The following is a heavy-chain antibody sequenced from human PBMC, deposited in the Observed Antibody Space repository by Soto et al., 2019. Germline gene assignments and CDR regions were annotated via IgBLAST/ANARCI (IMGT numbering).Heavy chain of an antibody. D-gene: IGHD2-2*02. CDR3: ARPPGYCGSASCYIQGFDY. J-gene: IGHJ4*02. CDR1: EFTFSNYA. Sequence: GGSLRLSCTASEFTFSNYAMTWVRQAPGKGLEWVSVISASGGSTYYADSVKGRFSISRDNSKNTLYLQLNSLRAEDTAIYYCARPPGYCGSASCYIQGFDYWGQGTLVTVSS. V-gene: IGHV3-23*01. CDR2: ISASGGST.